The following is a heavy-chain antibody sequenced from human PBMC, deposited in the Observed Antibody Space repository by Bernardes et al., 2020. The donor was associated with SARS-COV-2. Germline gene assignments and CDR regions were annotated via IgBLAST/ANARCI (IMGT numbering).Heavy chain of an antibody. CDR1: GGSISNDY. V-gene: IGHV4-4*07. CDR3: ARVLDPDVVAANKPTWFDP. Sequence: SETLSLTCNVSGGSISNDYWTWIRQPAGKGLEWIGRIYTSGSTNYNPSLKSRVTMSVDTSKNQFSLKLSSVTAADTAVYYCARVLDPDVVAANKPTWFDPWGQGTLVTVSS. J-gene: IGHJ5*02. D-gene: IGHD2-15*01. CDR2: IYTSGST.